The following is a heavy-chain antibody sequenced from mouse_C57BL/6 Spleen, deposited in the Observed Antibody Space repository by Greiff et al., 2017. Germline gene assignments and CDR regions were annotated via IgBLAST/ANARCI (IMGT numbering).Heavy chain of an antibody. CDR1: GYTFTEYT. Sequence: VQLQPSGAELVKPGASVKLSCKASGYTFTEYTIHWVKQRPGPGLEWIGWFYPGRGCINYNEKFKGKSTLTADKSSSTVYMELSRLTSEDSAVYFCARHEAPYGPAWFADWGQGTLVTVSA. J-gene: IGHJ3*01. D-gene: IGHD1-1*02. CDR2: FYPGRGCI. V-gene: IGHV1-62-2*01. CDR3: ARHEAPYGPAWFAD.